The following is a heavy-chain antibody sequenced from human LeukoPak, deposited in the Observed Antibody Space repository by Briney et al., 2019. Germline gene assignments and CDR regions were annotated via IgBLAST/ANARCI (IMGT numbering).Heavy chain of an antibody. CDR3: AKTVVAARTYYFDY. Sequence: PGGSLRLSCAASGFTFSSYSMNWVRQAPGKGLEWVSYISSSSSTIYYADSVKGRFTISRDNAKNSLYLQMNSLRAEDTAVYYCAKTVVAARTYYFDYWGQGTLVTVSS. J-gene: IGHJ4*02. D-gene: IGHD2-15*01. CDR1: GFTFSSYS. CDR2: ISSSSSTI. V-gene: IGHV3-48*01.